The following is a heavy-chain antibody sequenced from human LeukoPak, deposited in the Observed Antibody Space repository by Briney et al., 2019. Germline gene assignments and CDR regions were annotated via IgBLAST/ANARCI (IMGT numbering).Heavy chain of an antibody. CDR2: IERSSNTI. CDR1: GFTLNTAS. J-gene: IGHJ4*02. CDR3: ADNLSR. V-gene: IGHV3-48*04. Sequence: GGSLRLSCAASGFTLNTASMNWVRQAPGKGLEWISYIERSSNTIYYADSVKGRFTISRDSAKNSLHLQMNSLRAEDTAVYFCADNLSRWGQGTLVTVSS. D-gene: IGHD1-1*01.